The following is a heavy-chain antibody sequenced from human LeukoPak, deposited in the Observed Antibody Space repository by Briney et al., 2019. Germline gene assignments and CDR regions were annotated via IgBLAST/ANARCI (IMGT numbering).Heavy chain of an antibody. CDR1: GFTFSNAW. CDR3: TTDMGVPPGYSYGLPDY. CDR2: IKSKTDGGTT. J-gene: IGHJ4*02. D-gene: IGHD5-18*01. V-gene: IGHV3-15*01. Sequence: KTGGSLRLSCAASGFTFSNAWMSWVRQAPGKGLEWVGRIKSKTDGGTTDYAAPVKGRFTISRDDSKNTLYLQMNSLKTEDTAVYYCTTDMGVPPGYSYGLPDYWGQGTLVTVSS.